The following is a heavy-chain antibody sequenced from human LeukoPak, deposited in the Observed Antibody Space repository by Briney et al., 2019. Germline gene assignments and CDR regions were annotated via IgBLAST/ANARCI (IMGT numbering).Heavy chain of an antibody. CDR1: GGSISSYY. CDR2: IYYSGSTYYSGST. D-gene: IGHD4/OR15-4a*01. V-gene: IGHV4-59*12. CDR3: ARDMALGWFDP. Sequence: SETLSLTCTVSGGSISSYYWTWIRQPPGKGLEWIGYIYYSGSTYYSGSTNYNPSLKSRVTISVDTSKNQFSLKLSSVTAADTAVYYCARDMALGWFDPWGQGTLVTVSS. J-gene: IGHJ5*02.